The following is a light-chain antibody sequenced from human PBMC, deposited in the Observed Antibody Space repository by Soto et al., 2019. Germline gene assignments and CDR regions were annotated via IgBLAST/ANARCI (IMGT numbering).Light chain of an antibody. CDR3: QQYNSYPWT. CDR1: QTISSW. Sequence: DIPMTQSPSTLSASVGDRVTISCRASQTISSWLAWYQQKPGKAPKLLIYDASSLESGVPSNFSGSGSGTQFTLTISSLQPDDFATYYCQQYNSYPWTFGQGTKVDIK. J-gene: IGKJ1*01. V-gene: IGKV1-5*01. CDR2: DAS.